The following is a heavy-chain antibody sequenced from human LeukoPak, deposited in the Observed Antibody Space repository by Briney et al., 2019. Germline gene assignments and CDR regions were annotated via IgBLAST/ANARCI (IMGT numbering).Heavy chain of an antibody. J-gene: IGHJ1*01. Sequence: SETLSLTCTVSGGSISSYYWSWIRQPPGKGLEWIGYIYYSGSTNYNPSLKSRVTISVDTSKNQFSLKLSSVTAADTALYYCARGNSYYDSSGYFPWESFQHWGQGTLVTVSS. CDR2: IYYSGST. CDR3: ARGNSYYDSSGYFPWESFQH. D-gene: IGHD3-22*01. CDR1: GGSISSYY. V-gene: IGHV4-59*01.